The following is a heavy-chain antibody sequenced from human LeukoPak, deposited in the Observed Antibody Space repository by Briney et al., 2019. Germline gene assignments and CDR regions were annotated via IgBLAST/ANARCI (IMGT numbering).Heavy chain of an antibody. CDR3: AFRLDYGDYGLY. Sequence: GGSLRLSCAASGFTFSGSAMHWVRQASGKGLEWVGRIRSKANSYATAYAASVKGRFTISRDDSKNTAYLQMNSLKTEDTAVYYCAFRLDYGDYGLYWGQGTLVTVSS. J-gene: IGHJ4*02. V-gene: IGHV3-73*01. D-gene: IGHD4-17*01. CDR2: IRSKANSYAT. CDR1: GFTFSGSA.